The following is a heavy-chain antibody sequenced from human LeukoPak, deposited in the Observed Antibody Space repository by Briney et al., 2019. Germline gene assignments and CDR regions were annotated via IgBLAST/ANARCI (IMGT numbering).Heavy chain of an antibody. CDR3: ARGYITAFDI. CDR1: GGSIRSSYYY. J-gene: IGHJ3*02. CDR2: INHSGST. Sequence: SETLSLTCTVSGGSIRSSYYYWGWIRQPPGKGLEWIGEINHSGSTNYNPSLKSRVTISVDKSKNQFSLKLSSVTAADTAVYYCARGYITAFDIWGQGTMVTVSS. D-gene: IGHD3-3*01. V-gene: IGHV4-39*07.